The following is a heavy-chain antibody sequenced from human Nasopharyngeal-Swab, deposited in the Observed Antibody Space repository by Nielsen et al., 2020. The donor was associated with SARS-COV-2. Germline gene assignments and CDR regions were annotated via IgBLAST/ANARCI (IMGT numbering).Heavy chain of an antibody. V-gene: IGHV3-30*03. CDR3: ARGYCSSGSCYAKHYGMDV. CDR2: ISYDGSNK. D-gene: IGHD2-15*01. Sequence: GESLKISCAASGFTFSSYGIHWVRQVPGKGLEWVAVISYDGSNKYYADSVKGRFTISRDSAKNSLYLQMDNLRAEDTAVYYCARGYCSSGSCYAKHYGMDVWGQGTTVTVSS. CDR1: GFTFSSYG. J-gene: IGHJ6*02.